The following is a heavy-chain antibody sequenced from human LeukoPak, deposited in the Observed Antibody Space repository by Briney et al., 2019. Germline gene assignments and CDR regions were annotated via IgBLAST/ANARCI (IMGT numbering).Heavy chain of an antibody. V-gene: IGHV4-59*08. CDR3: ARHVDSSGWYRSYFDY. D-gene: IGHD6-19*01. Sequence: NPSETLSLTCTVSGGSISSYYWSWIRQPPGKGLEWIGYIYYSGSTNYNPSLKSRVTISVDTSKNQFSLKLSSVSAADTAVYYCARHVDSSGWYRSYFDYWGQGTLVTVSS. CDR2: IYYSGST. J-gene: IGHJ4*02. CDR1: GGSISSYY.